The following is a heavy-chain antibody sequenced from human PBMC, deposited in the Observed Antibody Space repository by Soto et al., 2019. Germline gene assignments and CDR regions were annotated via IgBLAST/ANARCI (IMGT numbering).Heavy chain of an antibody. V-gene: IGHV2-5*01. J-gene: IGHJ3*01. CDR1: WFSLSTSGVG. Sequence: XGPTLVIPRQTLTLTCTFSWFSLSTSGVGVCCVRQPPGKALEWLALIYWNDDKRYSPSLKSRLTITKDTSKNQVVLTMTNMDTVDTATYYCANTPTIAAPDAFDLWGQGTMVTFSS. CDR3: ANTPTIAAPDAFDL. CDR2: IYWNDDK. D-gene: IGHD6-13*01.